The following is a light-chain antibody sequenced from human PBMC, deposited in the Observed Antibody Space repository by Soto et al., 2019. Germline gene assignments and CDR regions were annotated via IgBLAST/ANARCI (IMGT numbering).Light chain of an antibody. Sequence: QSALTQPASVSGSPGQSITISCSGTSSDVGAYDFVSWYQQHPGKAPKLMIFEVSHRPSGVSHRFSGSKSGNMASLTISGLQAEDEADYYCSAYTTSSALVVFGGGTKLTVL. CDR3: SAYTTSSALVV. CDR1: SSDVGAYDF. J-gene: IGLJ2*01. CDR2: EVS. V-gene: IGLV2-14*01.